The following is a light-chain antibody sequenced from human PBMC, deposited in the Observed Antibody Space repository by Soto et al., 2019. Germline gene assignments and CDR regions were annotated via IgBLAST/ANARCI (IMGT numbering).Light chain of an antibody. CDR2: AAS. CDR3: QTYNSAPFT. J-gene: IGKJ3*01. Sequence: DIQMTQSPSSLSTSVGDRVTITCRASQAISNYLAWYQQKPGKVPKLLIYAASTLQSGVPSRFSGSGSGTDFTLIINSLQPEDVATYYCQTYNSAPFTFGPGTKVDIK. V-gene: IGKV1-27*01. CDR1: QAISNY.